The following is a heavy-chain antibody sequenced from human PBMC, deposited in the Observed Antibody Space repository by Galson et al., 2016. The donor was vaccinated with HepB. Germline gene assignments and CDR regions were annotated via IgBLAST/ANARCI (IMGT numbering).Heavy chain of an antibody. J-gene: IGHJ4*02. CDR2: INFFGST. CDR3: VATLKSFDFFTGLKYFDS. V-gene: IGHV4-39*02. Sequence: SETLSLTCSVSGAAVTSHDYYWGWVRQSPEKTLEWIGTINFFGSTFYNPSLEARVAISGDTSRNLSSLRLTSLTAADTAMYYCVATLKSFDFFTGLKYFDSWGQGTLITVSS. D-gene: IGHD3-9*01. CDR1: GAAVTSHDYY.